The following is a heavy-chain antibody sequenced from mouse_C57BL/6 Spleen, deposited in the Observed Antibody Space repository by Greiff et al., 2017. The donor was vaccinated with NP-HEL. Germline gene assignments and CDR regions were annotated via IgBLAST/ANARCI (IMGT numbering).Heavy chain of an antibody. V-gene: IGHV1-64*01. Sequence: QVQLKQPGAELVKPGASVKLSCKASGYTFTSYWMHWVKQRPGQGLEWIGMIHPNSGSTNYNEKFKSKATLTVDKSSSTAYMQLSSLTSEDSAVYYCARYYGSSYVAWFAYWGQGTLVTVSA. CDR3: ARYYGSSYVAWFAY. CDR1: GYTFTSYW. D-gene: IGHD1-1*01. CDR2: IHPNSGST. J-gene: IGHJ3*01.